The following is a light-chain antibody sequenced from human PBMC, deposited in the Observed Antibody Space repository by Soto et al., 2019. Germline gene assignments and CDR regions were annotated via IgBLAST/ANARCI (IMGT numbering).Light chain of an antibody. Sequence: DIQMTQNPSSLSASVGDRVTITCRASQSISGYLNWYRHKPGKAPTLLIYGASTLQSGVPSRFSGSGSGTDFTLTISNLQPEDFATYYCQQSYSTLPITFGQGRLPE. V-gene: IGKV1-39*01. J-gene: IGKJ5*01. CDR1: QSISGY. CDR2: GAS. CDR3: QQSYSTLPIT.